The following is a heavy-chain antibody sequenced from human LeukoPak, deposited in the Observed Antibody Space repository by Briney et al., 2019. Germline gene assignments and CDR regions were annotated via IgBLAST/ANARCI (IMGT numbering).Heavy chain of an antibody. Sequence: SETLSLTCAVYGGSFSGYYWSWIRQPPGKGLEWIGEINHSGSTNYNPCLKSRVTISVDTSKNQFSLKLSSVTAADTAVYYCARGVYYDSSGYTYFDYWGQGTLVTVSS. J-gene: IGHJ4*02. V-gene: IGHV4-34*01. CDR1: GGSFSGYY. CDR2: INHSGST. CDR3: ARGVYYDSSGYTYFDY. D-gene: IGHD3-22*01.